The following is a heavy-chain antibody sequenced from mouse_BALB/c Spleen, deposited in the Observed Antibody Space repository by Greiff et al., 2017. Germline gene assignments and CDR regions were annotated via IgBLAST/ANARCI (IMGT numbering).Heavy chain of an antibody. Sequence: EVHLVESGPGLVKPSQSLSLTCTVTGYSITSDYAWNWIRQFPGNKLEWMGYISYSGSTSYNPSLKSRISITRDTSKNQFFLQLNSVTTEDTATYYCARAGGGAMDYWGQGTSVTVSS. J-gene: IGHJ4*01. CDR3: ARAGGGAMDY. V-gene: IGHV3-2*02. CDR2: ISYSGST. CDR1: GYSITSDYA.